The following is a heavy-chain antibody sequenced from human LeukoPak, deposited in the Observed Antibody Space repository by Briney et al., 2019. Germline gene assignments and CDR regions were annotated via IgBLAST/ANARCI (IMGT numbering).Heavy chain of an antibody. Sequence: GGSLRLSCAASGFTFSSYWMSWVRQAPGKGLEWVANIKQDGSEKYYVDSVKGRFTISRDNAKNSLYLQMNSLRAEDTAVYYCARDAYCGGDCYDPWFDPWGQGTLVTVSS. J-gene: IGHJ5*02. D-gene: IGHD2-21*02. CDR3: ARDAYCGGDCYDPWFDP. V-gene: IGHV3-7*01. CDR1: GFTFSSYW. CDR2: IKQDGSEK.